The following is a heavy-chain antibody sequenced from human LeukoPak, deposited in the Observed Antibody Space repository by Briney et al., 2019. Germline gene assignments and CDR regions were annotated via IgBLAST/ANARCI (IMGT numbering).Heavy chain of an antibody. CDR2: IYYSGST. Sequence: SETLSLTCAVYGGSFSGYYWSWIRQPPGKGLEWIGYIYYSGSTNYNPSLKSRVTISVDTSKNQFSLKLSSVTAADTAVYYCARVFGHDFWSGYYKSDYYYYMDVWGKGTTVTVSS. J-gene: IGHJ6*03. CDR3: ARVFGHDFWSGYYKSDYYYYMDV. CDR1: GGSFSGYY. D-gene: IGHD3-3*01. V-gene: IGHV4-59*01.